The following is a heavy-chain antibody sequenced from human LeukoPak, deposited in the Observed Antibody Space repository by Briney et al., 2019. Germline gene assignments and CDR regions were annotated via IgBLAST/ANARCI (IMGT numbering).Heavy chain of an antibody. CDR3: AKGPGSDY. CDR2: ISWNSGSI. J-gene: IGHJ4*02. CDR1: GFTFDDYA. Sequence: PLRLSCAASGFTFDDYAMHWVRQAPGKGLEWVSGISWNSGSIGYADSVKGRFTFSRDNAKNSLYLQMNSLRAEDTALYYCAKGPGSDYWGQGTLVTVSS. D-gene: IGHD2-2*01. V-gene: IGHV3-9*01.